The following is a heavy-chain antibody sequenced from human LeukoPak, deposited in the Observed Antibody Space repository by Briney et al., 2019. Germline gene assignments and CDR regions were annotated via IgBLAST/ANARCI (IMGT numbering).Heavy chain of an antibody. Sequence: PSETLSLTCTVSGYSISSSYYWGWIRQPPGKGLEWIGSIYYSGSTYYNPSLKSRVTISVDTSKNQFSLKLSSVTAADTAVYYCARPMTPTAPGWFDPWGQGTLVTVSS. CDR1: GYSISSSYY. V-gene: IGHV4-39*01. CDR3: ARPMTPTAPGWFDP. CDR2: IYYSGST. D-gene: IGHD6-25*01. J-gene: IGHJ5*02.